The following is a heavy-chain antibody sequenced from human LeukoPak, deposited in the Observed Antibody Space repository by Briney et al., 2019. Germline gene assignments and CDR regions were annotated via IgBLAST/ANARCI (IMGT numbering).Heavy chain of an antibody. CDR2: ISSSSSYI. CDR1: GFTFSSYS. V-gene: IGHV3-21*01. CDR3: ARERYNYGPGEVDY. Sequence: GGSLRLSCAASGFTFSSYSMNWVRQAPGKGLEWVSSISSSSSYIYYADSVKGRFTISRDNAKKSLYLQMDSLRAEDTAVYYCARERYNYGPGEVDYWGQGTLVTVSS. J-gene: IGHJ4*02. D-gene: IGHD3-10*01.